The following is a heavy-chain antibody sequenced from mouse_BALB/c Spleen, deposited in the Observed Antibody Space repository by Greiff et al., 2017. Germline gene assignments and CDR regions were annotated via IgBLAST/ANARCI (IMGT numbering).Heavy chain of an antibody. CDR2: IYPGSGST. Sequence: LQQPGSELVRPGASVKLSCKASGYTFTSYWMHWVKQRHGQGLEWIGNIYPGSGSTNYNEKFKGKATLTADKSSSTAYMQLSSLKSEDSAVYFCARVDPLYAMDYWGQGTSVTVSS. CDR1: GYTFTSYW. J-gene: IGHJ4*01. V-gene: IGHV1S22*01. CDR3: ARVDPLYAMDY.